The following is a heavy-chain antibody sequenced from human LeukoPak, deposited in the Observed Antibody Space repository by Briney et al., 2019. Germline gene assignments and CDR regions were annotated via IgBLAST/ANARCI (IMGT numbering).Heavy chain of an antibody. CDR2: IIPILGIA. D-gene: IGHD3-22*01. CDR1: GGTFGSYA. J-gene: IGHJ6*02. CDR3: ARDDIVVALYGMDV. Sequence: SVKVSCKASGGTFGSYAISWVRQAPGQELEWMGRIIPILGIANYAQKFQGRVTITADKSTSTAYMELSSLRSEDTAVYYCARDDIVVALYGMDVWGQGTTVTVSS. V-gene: IGHV1-69*04.